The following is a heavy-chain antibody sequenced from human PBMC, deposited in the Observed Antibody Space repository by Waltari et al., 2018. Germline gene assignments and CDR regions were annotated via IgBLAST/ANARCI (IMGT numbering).Heavy chain of an antibody. D-gene: IGHD6-6*01. CDR1: GYSISSGYY. J-gene: IGHJ5*02. CDR3: ARPAMYSSSSPGWFDP. V-gene: IGHV4-38-2*01. Sequence: QVQLQESGPGLVKPSETLSLTCAVSGYSISSGYYWGWIRQPPGKGLEWIGSIFHSGSTYYTPSLKRRVTISVDTSKNQFSLKLSSGTAADTAVYYCARPAMYSSSSPGWFDPWGQGTLVTVSS. CDR2: IFHSGST.